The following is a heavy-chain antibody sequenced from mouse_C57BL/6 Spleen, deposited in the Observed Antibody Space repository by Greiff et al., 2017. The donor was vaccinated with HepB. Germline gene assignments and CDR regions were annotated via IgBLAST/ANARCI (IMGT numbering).Heavy chain of an antibody. V-gene: IGHV1-85*01. J-gene: IGHJ2*01. CDR3: ARIGIDDYFDY. Sequence: VQLKESGPELVKPGASVKLSCKASGYTFTSYDINWVKQRPGQGLEWIGWIYPRDGSTKYNEKFKGKATLTVDTSSSTAYMELHSLTSEDSAVYFCARIGIDDYFDYWGQGTTLTVSS. CDR2: IYPRDGST. CDR1: GYTFTSYD. D-gene: IGHD2-14*01.